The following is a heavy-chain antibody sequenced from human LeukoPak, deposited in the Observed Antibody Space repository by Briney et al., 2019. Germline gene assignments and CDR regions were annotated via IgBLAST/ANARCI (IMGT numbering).Heavy chain of an antibody. V-gene: IGHV4-34*01. CDR3: ARELERGFGP. CDR2: INHSGST. D-gene: IGHD1-1*01. CDR1: GGSFSSYY. J-gene: IGHJ5*02. Sequence: SETLSLTCAVYGGSFSSYYWSWIRQPPGKGLEWIGEINHSGSTNYNPSLKSRVTISIDTSKNQFSLKLSSVTAADTAVYYCARELERGFGPWGQGTLVTVSS.